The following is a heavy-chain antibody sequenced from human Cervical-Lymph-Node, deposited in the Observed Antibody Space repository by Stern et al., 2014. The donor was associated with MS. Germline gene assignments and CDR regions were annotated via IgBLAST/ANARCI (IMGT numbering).Heavy chain of an antibody. D-gene: IGHD3/OR15-3a*01. V-gene: IGHV1-46*04. J-gene: IGHJ4*02. CDR3: ASGTGSKRPTGNY. Sequence: VQLVESGAEVKKPGASVKVSCKAFGYTFTSHYMHWVRQAPGQGLEWVGIINPSGDSANYAQKLQGRVTMTRDTSTSTVYMELNSLRSEDTAVYYCASGTGSKRPTGNYWGKGTLVTVSS. CDR2: INPSGDSA. CDR1: GYTFTSHY.